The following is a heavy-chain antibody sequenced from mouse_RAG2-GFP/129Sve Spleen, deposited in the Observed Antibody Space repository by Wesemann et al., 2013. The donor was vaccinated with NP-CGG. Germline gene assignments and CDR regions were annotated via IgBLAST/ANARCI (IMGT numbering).Heavy chain of an antibody. J-gene: IGHJ1*01. Sequence: SGVSWVRQPPGKGLEWLGVIWGDGSTNYHSALISRLSISKDNSKSQVFLKLNSLQTDDTATYYCAKRGNFDVWGAGTTVTVSS. CDR2: IWGDGST. CDR3: AKRGNFDV. CDR1: SG. V-gene: IGHV2-3*01.